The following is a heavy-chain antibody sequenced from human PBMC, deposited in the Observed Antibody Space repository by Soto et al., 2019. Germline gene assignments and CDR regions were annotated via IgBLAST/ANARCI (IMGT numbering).Heavy chain of an antibody. CDR3: VRTYNAYGDFDWFDP. D-gene: IGHD4-17*01. J-gene: IGHJ5*02. CDR2: ISSNDEK. CDR1: GFSLSNGKMG. V-gene: IGHV2-26*01. Sequence: QVTLKESGPILVKPTETLMLTCTVSGFSLSNGKMGVSWIRQPPGKALEWLAHISSNDEKTYTTSLRTRLSTAKDTSKSLVVLTMTNMDPVDTATYFCVRTYNAYGDFDWFDPWGQGTLVTVSS.